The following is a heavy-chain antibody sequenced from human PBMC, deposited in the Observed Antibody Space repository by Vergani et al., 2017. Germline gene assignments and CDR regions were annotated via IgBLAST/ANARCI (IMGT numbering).Heavy chain of an antibody. Sequence: QVQLQESGPGLLKPSQTLSLTCTVSGESIRSGSHYWSWIRQPAGKGPEWIGHIHTGGSTDLNPSFKSRVSISVDTSESQFSLKLNSVTVTDTAVYYCARSRPYCTSGSCPAIWGQGTLVTVSS. CDR2: IHTGGST. CDR1: GESIRSGSHY. CDR3: ARSRPYCTSGSCPAI. V-gene: IGHV4-61*02. D-gene: IGHD2-15*01. J-gene: IGHJ4*02.